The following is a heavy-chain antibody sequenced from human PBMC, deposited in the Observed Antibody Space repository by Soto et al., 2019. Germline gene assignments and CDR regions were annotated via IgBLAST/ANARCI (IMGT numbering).Heavy chain of an antibody. J-gene: IGHJ6*02. V-gene: IGHV3-23*01. CDR2: ISGRGGST. CDR3: AKDPIYEGNPYGMDV. D-gene: IGHD3-3*01. CDR1: GFIFSNYA. Sequence: GGSLRLSCEASGFIFSNYAMSWVRQGPGKGLEWVSAISGRGGSTYYADSVKGRFTISRDNSKNTLYLQMNSLRAEDTAVYYCAKDPIYEGNPYGMDVWGQGTTVTISS.